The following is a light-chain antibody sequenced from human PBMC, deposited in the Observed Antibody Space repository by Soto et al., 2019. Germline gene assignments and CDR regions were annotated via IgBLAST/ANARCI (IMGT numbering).Light chain of an antibody. J-gene: IGLJ1*01. CDR2: EVS. CDR1: SSDVGGYNY. Sequence: LTQPASVSGSPGQSITISCTGTSSDVGGYNYVSWYQQHPGKAPKLMIYEVSNRPSGVSNRFSGSKSGNTASLTISGLQAEDEADYYCSSYTSRNTLDYVFGTGTKVTVL. CDR3: SSYTSRNTLDYV. V-gene: IGLV2-14*01.